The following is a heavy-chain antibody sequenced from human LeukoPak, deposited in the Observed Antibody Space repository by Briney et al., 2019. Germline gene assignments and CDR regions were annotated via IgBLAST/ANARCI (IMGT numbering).Heavy chain of an antibody. Sequence: PSQTLSLTCAVSGSSISSGGYSWSWIRQPPGKGLEWIGYIYHSGSTYYNPSLKSRVTISVDRSKNQFSLKLSSVTAADTAVYYCARVERPTDGYSYGCGFDYWGQGTLVTVSS. CDR2: IYHSGST. CDR3: ARVERPTDGYSYGCGFDY. J-gene: IGHJ4*02. V-gene: IGHV4-30-2*01. D-gene: IGHD5-18*01. CDR1: GSSISSGGYS.